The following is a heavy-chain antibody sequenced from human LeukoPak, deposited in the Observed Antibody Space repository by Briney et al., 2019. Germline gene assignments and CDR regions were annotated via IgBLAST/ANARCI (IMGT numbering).Heavy chain of an antibody. J-gene: IGHJ4*02. Sequence: GESLKISCKGSGYSFSNDWIGWVRQMPGKGLEWMGIIYPGDSDTRYSPSFQGQVTISADKSISTAYLQWSSLEASGTAMYYCARRGCNGGSCYGYWGQGTLVTVSS. CDR2: IYPGDSDT. CDR1: GYSFSNDW. V-gene: IGHV5-51*01. CDR3: ARRGCNGGSCYGY. D-gene: IGHD2-15*01.